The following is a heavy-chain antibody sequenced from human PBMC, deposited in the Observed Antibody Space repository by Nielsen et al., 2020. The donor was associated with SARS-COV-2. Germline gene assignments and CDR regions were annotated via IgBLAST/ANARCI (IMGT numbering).Heavy chain of an antibody. V-gene: IGHV3-66*01. D-gene: IGHD6-6*01. CDR1: GFTISSSF. CDR3: AREGPDSTSSYFDY. J-gene: IGHJ4*02. CDR2: IYTDGST. Sequence: GGSLRLSCGASGFTISSSFMSWVRQAAGKGLDWVSVIYTDGSTSHADSVKGRFTISRDNSKNTLYLQMNSLSAEDTAVYYCAREGPDSTSSYFDYWGQGTLVTVSS.